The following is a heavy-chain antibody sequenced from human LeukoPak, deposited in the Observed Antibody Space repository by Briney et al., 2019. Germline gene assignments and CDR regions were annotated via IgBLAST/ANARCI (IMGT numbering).Heavy chain of an antibody. Sequence: SVKVSCKASGGTFSSYAISWVRQAPGHGLEWMGGIIPIFGTANYAQKFQGRVTITTEESTSTAYMELSSLRSEDTAVYYCARSPYYDFWSGYLEYYFDYWGQGTLVTVSS. CDR2: IIPIFGTA. D-gene: IGHD3-3*01. J-gene: IGHJ4*02. CDR3: ARSPYYDFWSGYLEYYFDY. V-gene: IGHV1-69*05. CDR1: GGTFSSYA.